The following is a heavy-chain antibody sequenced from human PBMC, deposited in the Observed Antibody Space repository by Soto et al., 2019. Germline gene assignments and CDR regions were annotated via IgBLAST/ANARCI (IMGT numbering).Heavy chain of an antibody. J-gene: IGHJ4*02. V-gene: IGHV1-69*01. Sequence: QVQLVQSGAEVKKPGSSVKVSCKASGGTFSSYAISWVRQAPGQGLEWMGGIIPIFGTANYAQKFQGRVTITADESTSKAYMELGSLRSEDTAVYYCARDARGAMVRGMAQDYWGQGTLVTVSS. CDR1: GGTFSSYA. CDR3: ARDARGAMVRGMAQDY. CDR2: IIPIFGTA. D-gene: IGHD3-10*01.